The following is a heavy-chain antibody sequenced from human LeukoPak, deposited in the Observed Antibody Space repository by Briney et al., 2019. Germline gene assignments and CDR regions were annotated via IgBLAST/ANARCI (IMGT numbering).Heavy chain of an antibody. CDR3: ARQPNIVVVDNWFDP. Sequence: PSDTLSLTCTVSGGSITSSGFYWGWIRQPPGKGLEWIGNIYYGGSAHYNPSLKSRVTISVDTSKNQFSLKLSSVTAADTAVYYCARQPNIVVVDNWFDPWGQGTLVAVSS. D-gene: IGHD2-15*01. J-gene: IGHJ5*02. V-gene: IGHV4-39*07. CDR2: IYYGGSA. CDR1: GGSITSSGFY.